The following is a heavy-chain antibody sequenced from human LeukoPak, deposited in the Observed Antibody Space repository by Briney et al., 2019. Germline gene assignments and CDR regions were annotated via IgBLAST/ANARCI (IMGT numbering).Heavy chain of an antibody. D-gene: IGHD3-22*01. J-gene: IGHJ4*02. CDR3: ARDKGYDSSGYYFDY. CDR1: GGSISSSSYY. CDR2: IYYSGST. Sequence: SETLSLTCTVSGGSISSSSYYWGWIRQPPGKGLEWIGSIYYSGSTYYNPSLKSRVTISVDTSKNQFSLKLSSVTAADTAVYYCARDKGYDSSGYYFDYWGQGTLVTVSS. V-gene: IGHV4-39*07.